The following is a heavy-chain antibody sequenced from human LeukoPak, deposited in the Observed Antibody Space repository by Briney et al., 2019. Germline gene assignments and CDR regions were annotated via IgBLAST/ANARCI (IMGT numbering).Heavy chain of an antibody. Sequence: GASVKVSCKASGYTFTGYYMQWVRQAPGQGLEWMGIINPSGVDTNYAEKFQGRVTMTRDTSTNTVYIKLGSLRSEDTAVYYCARGLWGRNYEDWYFDLWGRGTLVTVSS. J-gene: IGHJ2*01. D-gene: IGHD1-7*01. CDR1: GYTFTGYY. CDR2: INPSGVDT. V-gene: IGHV1-46*01. CDR3: ARGLWGRNYEDWYFDL.